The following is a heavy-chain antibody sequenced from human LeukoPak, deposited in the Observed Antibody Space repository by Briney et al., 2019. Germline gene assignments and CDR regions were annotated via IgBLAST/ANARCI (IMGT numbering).Heavy chain of an antibody. Sequence: ASVKVSCKASGYTLTSYYMHWVRQAPGQGLEWMGIINPSGGSTSYAQKFQGRVTMTRDTSTSTVYMELSSLRSEDTAVYYCARDLGTVSGTMALLFDYWGQGTLVTVSS. D-gene: IGHD1-7*01. J-gene: IGHJ4*02. CDR3: ARDLGTVSGTMALLFDY. V-gene: IGHV1-46*01. CDR2: INPSGGST. CDR1: GYTLTSYY.